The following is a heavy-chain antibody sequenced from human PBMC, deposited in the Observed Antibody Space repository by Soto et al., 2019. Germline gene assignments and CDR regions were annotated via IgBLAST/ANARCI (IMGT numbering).Heavy chain of an antibody. V-gene: IGHV3-23*01. D-gene: IGHD6-6*01. J-gene: IGHJ5*02. Sequence: GGSLRLSCAASGLRLRNFAMNWVRQAPGKGLEWISTISGGGGSTYYADSVRGRFTVSRDDSKNTVYLQVNSLRAEDTAVYYCAKHSSSGVKPFDPWGQGTLVTVSS. CDR1: GLRLRNFA. CDR3: AKHSSSGVKPFDP. CDR2: ISGGGGST.